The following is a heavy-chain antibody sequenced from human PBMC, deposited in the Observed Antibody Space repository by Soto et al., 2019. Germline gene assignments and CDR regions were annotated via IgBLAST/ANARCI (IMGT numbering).Heavy chain of an antibody. V-gene: IGHV1-69*01. CDR3: ARSGYSYGTNID. J-gene: IGHJ4*02. CDR2: FIPIFGTA. CDR1: RGSFSASG. D-gene: IGHD5-18*01. Sequence: QVQLVQSGAEVQKPGSSVKVSCRAARGSFSASGFSWVRQAPGQGFEWVGGFIPIFGTANYAPKFQDRVTMTADESTSTVYMALSSLKSEDTAMYYCARSGYSYGTNIDWGQGTLVTVSS.